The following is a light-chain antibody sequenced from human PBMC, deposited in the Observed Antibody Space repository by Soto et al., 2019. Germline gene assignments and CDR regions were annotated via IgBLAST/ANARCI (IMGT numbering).Light chain of an antibody. CDR1: QSIDSW. J-gene: IGKJ4*01. Sequence: DIQMTQSPSTLSASVGDRVTITCRASQSIDSWLAWYQQKPGKAPKLLMYDASSLESGVSSRFSGSGSGTEFTLIISSLQPDDFATYSCQQYKTSLLTFGGGTKVEIK. V-gene: IGKV1-5*01. CDR3: QQYKTSLLT. CDR2: DAS.